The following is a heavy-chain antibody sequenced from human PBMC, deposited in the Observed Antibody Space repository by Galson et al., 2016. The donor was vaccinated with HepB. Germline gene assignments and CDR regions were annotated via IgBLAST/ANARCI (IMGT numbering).Heavy chain of an antibody. D-gene: IGHD3-22*01. CDR3: AKMSSSRAYYSDAFDL. V-gene: IGHV3-23*01. Sequence: SLRLSCAASGFTFTTYAMSWVRQAPGKGLEWVSGISDSDPSTYYADSVKGRFTISRDNSKNTLYLQMNSLRAEYTAVYYCAKMSSSRAYYSDAFDLWGQGTMVTVSS. CDR2: ISDSDPST. J-gene: IGHJ3*01. CDR1: GFTFTTYA.